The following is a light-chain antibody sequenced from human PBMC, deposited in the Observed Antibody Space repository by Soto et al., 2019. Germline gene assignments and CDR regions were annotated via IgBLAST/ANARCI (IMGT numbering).Light chain of an antibody. CDR3: SSYTSSSTLDV. V-gene: IGLV2-14*01. J-gene: IGLJ1*01. CDR2: EVS. Sequence: QSALTQPASVSGSPGQSITISCAGTSSDIGGYNYVSWYQQHPGKAPKVMIYEVSNRPSGVSNRFSGSKSGNTASLTISGLQAEDEADYYCSSYTSSSTLDVFGSGTKGTV. CDR1: SSDIGGYNY.